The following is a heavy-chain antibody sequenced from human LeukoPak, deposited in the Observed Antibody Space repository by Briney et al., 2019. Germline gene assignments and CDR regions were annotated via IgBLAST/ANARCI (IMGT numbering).Heavy chain of an antibody. CDR1: GFTFSYYS. CDR3: AKDHGSGSYYNLPDF. Sequence: GGPLILSCVASGFTFSYYSMNWVRQAPGKGLEWVSYINSISGEIWYADSVKGRFTISRDDAKNSLYLQMNSLRAEDTAFYYCAKDHGSGSYYNLPDFWGQGTLVTVSS. CDR2: INSISGEI. D-gene: IGHD3-10*01. J-gene: IGHJ4*02. V-gene: IGHV3-21*05.